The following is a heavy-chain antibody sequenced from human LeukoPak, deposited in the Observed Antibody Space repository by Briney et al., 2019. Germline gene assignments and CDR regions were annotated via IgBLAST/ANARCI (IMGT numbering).Heavy chain of an antibody. D-gene: IGHD6-19*01. Sequence: SVKVSCKASGGTFSSYAISWVRQAPGQGLEWMGGIIPIFGTANYAQNFQGRVTITADESTSTAYMELSSLRSEDTAVYYCARAGITVAGTGGNDAFDIWGQGTMVTVTS. CDR3: ARAGITVAGTGGNDAFDI. J-gene: IGHJ3*02. V-gene: IGHV1-69*13. CDR2: IIPIFGTA. CDR1: GGTFSSYA.